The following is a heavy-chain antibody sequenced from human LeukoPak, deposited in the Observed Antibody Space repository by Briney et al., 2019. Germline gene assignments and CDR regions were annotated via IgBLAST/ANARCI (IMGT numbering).Heavy chain of an antibody. Sequence: SETLSLTCTVSAGSISSYYWGWIRQPARKGLEWIGRIYTSGSTNYNPFLKSRVTMSVDTSKNQFSLKLSSVTAADTAVYYCASHMRGSGYNAAFDYWGQGTLVTVSS. CDR3: ASHMRGSGYNAAFDY. CDR1: AGSISSYY. D-gene: IGHD3-22*01. CDR2: IYTSGST. J-gene: IGHJ4*02. V-gene: IGHV4-4*07.